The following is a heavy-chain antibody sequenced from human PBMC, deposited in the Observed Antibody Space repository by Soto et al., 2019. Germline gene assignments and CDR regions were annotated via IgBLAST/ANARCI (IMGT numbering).Heavy chain of an antibody. CDR3: ARGRYGSGSYYIRIYYYMDV. J-gene: IGHJ6*03. V-gene: IGHV4-34*01. CDR1: GGSFSGYY. CDR2: INHSGST. Sequence: SETLSLTCAVYGGSFSGYYWSWIRQPPGKGLEWIGEINHSGSTNYNPSLKSRVTISVDTSKNQFSLKLSSVTAADTAVYYCARGRYGSGSYYIRIYYYMDVWGKGTTVTVSS. D-gene: IGHD3-10*01.